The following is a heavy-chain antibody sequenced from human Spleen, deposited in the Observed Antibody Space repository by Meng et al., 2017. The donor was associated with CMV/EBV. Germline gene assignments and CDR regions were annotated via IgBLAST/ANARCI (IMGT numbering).Heavy chain of an antibody. D-gene: IGHD3-3*01. V-gene: IGHV1-2*02. CDR3: ASRFSYYDLWSGFFV. J-gene: IGHJ4*02. CDR1: GYTLTGYY. CDR2: INPNSGAT. Sequence: SGYTLTGYYMHWVRQAPGQGLEWMGWINPNSGATNFARKFQGRVTMTRDTSINTAYMELGRLRSDDTAVYYCASRFSYYDLWSGFFVWGLGTLVTVSS.